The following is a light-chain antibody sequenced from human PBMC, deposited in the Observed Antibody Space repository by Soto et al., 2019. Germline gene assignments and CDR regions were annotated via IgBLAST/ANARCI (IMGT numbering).Light chain of an antibody. CDR1: QSIRNY. CDR3: QQSSNTLFT. J-gene: IGKJ3*01. Sequence: DIQMTQSPSSLSASVGDRVTITCQASQSIRNYLNWYQQNPGKAPKLLIYAASSLQRGVPSRFSGSGSGTDCTLTISSLPPEDFATYACQQSSNTLFTFGPGTNVDIK. V-gene: IGKV1-39*01. CDR2: AAS.